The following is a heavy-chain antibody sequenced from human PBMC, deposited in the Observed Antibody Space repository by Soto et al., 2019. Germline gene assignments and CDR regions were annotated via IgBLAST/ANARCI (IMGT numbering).Heavy chain of an antibody. V-gene: IGHV1-69*19. J-gene: IGHJ4*02. CDR1: VGTFNTYA. CDR2: ISPMFGAA. Sequence: QVQLVQSGAEMKKPGSSVKVSCQSSVGTFNTYAMNWVRQAPGQGPEWMGDISPMFGAANYAPMFQGRVTITADESTGTSYMQLSSLTSEDTALYFCAREVQVHTPAFVYWGQGTLVTVSS. D-gene: IGHD3-10*01. CDR3: AREVQVHTPAFVY.